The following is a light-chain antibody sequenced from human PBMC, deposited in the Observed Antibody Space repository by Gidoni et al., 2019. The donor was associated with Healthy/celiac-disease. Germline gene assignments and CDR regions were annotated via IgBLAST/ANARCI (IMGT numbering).Light chain of an antibody. V-gene: IGKV3-20*01. CDR3: QQYGSSWT. CDR2: GAS. J-gene: IGKJ1*01. Sequence: PGTLSLYPGERATLSCRASQSVSSSYLAWYQQKPGQAPRLLIYGASSRATGIPDRFSGSGAGTDFTLTISRLEPEDFAVDYWQQYGSSWTFGQGTKVEIK. CDR1: QSVSSSY.